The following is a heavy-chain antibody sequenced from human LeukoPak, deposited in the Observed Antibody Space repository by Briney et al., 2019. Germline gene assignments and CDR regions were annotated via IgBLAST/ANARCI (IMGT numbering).Heavy chain of an antibody. Sequence: SETLSLTCAVYGGSFSGYYWSWIRQPPGKGLEWIGEINHSGSTNYNPSLKSRVTISVDTSKNQFSLKLSSVTAADTAVYYCARDKSDCSSTGCYLPYHHYGMDVWGQGTTVTVSS. CDR3: ARDKSDCSSTGCYLPYHHYGMDV. J-gene: IGHJ6*02. CDR1: GGSFSGYY. D-gene: IGHD2-2*01. CDR2: INHSGST. V-gene: IGHV4-34*01.